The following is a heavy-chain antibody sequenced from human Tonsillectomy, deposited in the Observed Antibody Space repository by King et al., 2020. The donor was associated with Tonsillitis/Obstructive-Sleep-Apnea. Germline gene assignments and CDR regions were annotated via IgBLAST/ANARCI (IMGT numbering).Heavy chain of an antibody. D-gene: IGHD6-13*01. CDR1: GGSFSGYY. J-gene: IGHJ4*02. CDR2: IHHSGST. CDR3: ARGPGIAALVTRTFDY. V-gene: IGHV4-34*01. Sequence: QVQLQQWGAGLLKPSETLSLTCAVYGGSFSGYYWSWIRQPPGKGLEWIGEIHHSGSTNYNPSLKSRLTISVDTSKNQFSLNLSSVTAADTAVYYCARGPGIAALVTRTFDYWGQGTLVTVSS.